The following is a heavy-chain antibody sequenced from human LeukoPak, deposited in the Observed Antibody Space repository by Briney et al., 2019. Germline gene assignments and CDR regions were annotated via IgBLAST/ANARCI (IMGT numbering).Heavy chain of an antibody. V-gene: IGHV1-8*01. Sequence: ASVKVSCKASGYTFTSYDINWVRQATGQGLEWMGWMNPNSGNTGYAQKFQGRVTMTRNTSISTAYMELSSLRSEDTAVYYCARGSCSSTNCYWFDPWGQGTLVTVSS. CDR3: ARGSCSSTNCYWFDP. CDR2: MNPNSGNT. J-gene: IGHJ5*02. D-gene: IGHD2-2*01. CDR1: GYTFTSYD.